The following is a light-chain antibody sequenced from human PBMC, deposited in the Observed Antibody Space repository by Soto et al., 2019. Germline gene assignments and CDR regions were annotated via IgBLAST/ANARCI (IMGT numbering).Light chain of an antibody. V-gene: IGKV3D-15*01. J-gene: IGKJ4*01. CDR2: GAS. Sequence: EILLTQSPATLSVSPGDGATLSCRASQSVDSNLAWYQQKPVQTPRLLIYGASTRPTGIPARFSGSGSGTEFTLTISSLQSEDSAVYYCQQYNDWPLTFGGGTKVDIK. CDR3: QQYNDWPLT. CDR1: QSVDSN.